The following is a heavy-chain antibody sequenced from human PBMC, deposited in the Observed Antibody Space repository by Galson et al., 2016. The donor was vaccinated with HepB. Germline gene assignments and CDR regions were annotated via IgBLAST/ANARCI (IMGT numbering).Heavy chain of an antibody. CDR3: ASHDDSDWDY. CDR1: GGSISSYY. Sequence: SETLSLTCTVSGGSISSYYWSWIRQPPGKGLEWIGYIYYSGSTNYNPSLKSRVTISVDTSRNQFSLKLRSVTAADTAVYYCASHDDSDWDYWGQGTLVTVSP. D-gene: IGHD3-9*01. V-gene: IGHV4-59*08. CDR2: IYYSGST. J-gene: IGHJ4*02.